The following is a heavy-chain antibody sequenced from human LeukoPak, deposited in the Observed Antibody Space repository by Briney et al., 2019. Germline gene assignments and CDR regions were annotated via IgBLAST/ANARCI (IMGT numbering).Heavy chain of an antibody. CDR1: GDSIRSYY. CDR2: IYYSGST. V-gene: IGHV4-59*08. Sequence: SETLSLTCSVSGDSIRSYYWNWIRQSPGKGLEWIGYIYYSGSTYYNPSLKSRVTISVDTSKNQFSLKLSSVTAADTAVYYCARGGYDFGVDYWGQGTLVTVSS. D-gene: IGHD5-12*01. CDR3: ARGGYDFGVDY. J-gene: IGHJ4*02.